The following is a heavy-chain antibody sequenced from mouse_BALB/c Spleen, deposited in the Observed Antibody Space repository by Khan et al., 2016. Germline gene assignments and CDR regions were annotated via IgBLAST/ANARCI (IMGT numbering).Heavy chain of an antibody. CDR2: IRSKSNNYAT. Sequence: EVQLQESGGGLVQPRGSLKLSCAASGFTFNTNAMNWVRQAPGKGLEWVSRIRSKSNNYATYYADSVKDRFTIYRDDSQSMLYMQMNNLKTEDTAMYYCVRDTPFAYWGQGTLVTVSA. CDR3: VRDTPFAY. CDR1: GFTFNTNA. J-gene: IGHJ3*01. V-gene: IGHV10S3*01.